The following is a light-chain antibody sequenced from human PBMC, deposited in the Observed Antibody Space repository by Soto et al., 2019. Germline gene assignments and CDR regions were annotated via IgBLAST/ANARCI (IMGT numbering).Light chain of an antibody. CDR3: QQYGSSPPT. Sequence: EIVLTQSPGTLSLSPGERATLSCRASQSVSSIFLAWYQQKPGQAPGLLLFGASNRASGIPDRFAGSGSGTDFTLTISRLEPEDFAVYYCQQYGSSPPTVGGGTKVDIK. V-gene: IGKV3-20*01. J-gene: IGKJ4*01. CDR2: GAS. CDR1: QSVSSIF.